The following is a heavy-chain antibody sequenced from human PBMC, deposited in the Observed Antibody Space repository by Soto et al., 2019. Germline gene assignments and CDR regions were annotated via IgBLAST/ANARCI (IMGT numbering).Heavy chain of an antibody. CDR3: ARDSDHPDNNNWYLYYFNY. CDR1: GCSFTGYF. D-gene: IGHD6-13*01. Sequence: GASVKVSCKSSGCSFTGYFIHWVRQAPGQGLEWMGWINLNSGGTNYAQKFQGRVTMTRDTSITTVYMDITSLGPDDTAVYYCARDSDHPDNNNWYLYYFNYWGQGTLVTVSS. J-gene: IGHJ4*02. CDR2: INLNSGGT. V-gene: IGHV1-2*02.